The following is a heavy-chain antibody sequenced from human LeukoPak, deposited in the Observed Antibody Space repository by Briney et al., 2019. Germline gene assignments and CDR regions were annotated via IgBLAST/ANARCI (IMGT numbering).Heavy chain of an antibody. D-gene: IGHD4/OR15-4a*01. CDR3: VRDLLTGDAFDI. J-gene: IGHJ3*02. Sequence: TSETLSLTCTVSGGSISSYYWSWIRQPPGKGLEWIGYIYHSGSTYYNPSLKSRVTISVDRSKNQFSLKLSSVTAADTAVYYCVRDLLTGDAFDIWGQGTMVTVSS. V-gene: IGHV4-59*12. CDR1: GGSISSYY. CDR2: IYHSGST.